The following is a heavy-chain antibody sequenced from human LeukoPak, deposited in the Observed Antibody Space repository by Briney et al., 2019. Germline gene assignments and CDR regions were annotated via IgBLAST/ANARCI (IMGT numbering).Heavy chain of an antibody. CDR3: ARDRYCGARSCYDLNWFDP. J-gene: IGHJ5*02. Sequence: GGSLRLSCAASGFTVSSNYMSWVRQAPGKGLEWVSVIYSGGSTYYADSVKGRFTISRDNSKNTLYLQMNSLRAEDTAVYYCARDRYCGARSCYDLNWFDPWGQGTLVTVSS. CDR1: GFTVSSNY. D-gene: IGHD2-15*01. V-gene: IGHV3-66*01. CDR2: IYSGGST.